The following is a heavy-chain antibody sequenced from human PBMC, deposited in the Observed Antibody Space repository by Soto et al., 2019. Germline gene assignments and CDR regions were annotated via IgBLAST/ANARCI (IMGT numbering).Heavy chain of an antibody. J-gene: IGHJ6*02. Sequence: ASVKVSCKVSGYTLTEVSMHWVRQAPGQGLEWMGIINPSGGSTSYAQKFQGRVTMTRDTSTSTVYMELSSLRSEDTAVYYCARDFRDIVLVPAANPYYYYYGMHVWGQGTTVTVSS. D-gene: IGHD2-2*01. CDR2: INPSGGST. CDR1: GYTLTEVS. CDR3: ARDFRDIVLVPAANPYYYYYGMHV. V-gene: IGHV1-46*01.